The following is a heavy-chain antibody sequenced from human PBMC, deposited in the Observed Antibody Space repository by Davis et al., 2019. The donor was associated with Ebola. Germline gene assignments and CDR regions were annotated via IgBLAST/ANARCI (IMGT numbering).Heavy chain of an antibody. V-gene: IGHV3-73*01. CDR1: GFTFSNYG. CDR2: IRSKANSYAT. CDR3: SAAGHVDY. Sequence: PGGSLRLSCAASGFTFSNYGMHWVRQASGKGLEWVGRIRSKANSYATAYAASVKGRFTISRDDSKNTAYLQMNSLKTEDTAVYYCSAAGHVDYWGQGTLVTVSS. J-gene: IGHJ4*02. D-gene: IGHD6-13*01.